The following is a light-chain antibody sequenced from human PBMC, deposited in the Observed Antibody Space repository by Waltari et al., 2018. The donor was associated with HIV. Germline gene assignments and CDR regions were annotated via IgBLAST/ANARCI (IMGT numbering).Light chain of an antibody. V-gene: IGLV1-51*01. CDR2: DNH. J-gene: IGLJ1*01. Sequence: VTISCSGSSSNIATNYVSWYQHFPGTVPKVLIYDNHKRSSGIPDRFSGSKSGTSATLDISGLQTGDEAHYYCGTWDTSLSAWIFGTGTKVTVL. CDR1: SSNIATNY. CDR3: GTWDTSLSAWI.